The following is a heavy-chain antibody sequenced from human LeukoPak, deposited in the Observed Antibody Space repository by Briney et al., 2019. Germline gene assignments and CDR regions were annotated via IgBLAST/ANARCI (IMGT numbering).Heavy chain of an antibody. J-gene: IGHJ4*02. CDR1: GGSISSYY. V-gene: IGHV4-59*01. D-gene: IGHD2-21*01. Sequence: SETLSLTCTVSGGSISSYYWSWIRQPPGKGLEWIGYIYYSGSTNYNPSLKSRVTISVDTSKNQFSLKLSSVTAADTAVYYCARADWGSSYFDYWGQGTLVTVSS. CDR3: ARADWGSSYFDY. CDR2: IYYSGST.